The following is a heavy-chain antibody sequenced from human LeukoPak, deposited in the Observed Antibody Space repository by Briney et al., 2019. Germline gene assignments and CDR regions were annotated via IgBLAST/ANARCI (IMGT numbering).Heavy chain of an antibody. V-gene: IGHV4-59*01. Sequence: SETLSLTCTVSGGSISSYCWSWIRHPPGKGLEWIGYIYYSGSTNYNPSLKSRVTISVDTSKNQFSLKLSSVTAADTAVYYCARMSYYYGMDVWGKGTTVTVSS. CDR1: GGSISSYC. CDR2: IYYSGST. CDR3: ARMSYYYGMDV. J-gene: IGHJ6*04.